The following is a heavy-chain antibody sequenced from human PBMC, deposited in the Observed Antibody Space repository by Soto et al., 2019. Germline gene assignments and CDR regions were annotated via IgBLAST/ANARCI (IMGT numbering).Heavy chain of an antibody. Sequence: QLQLQESDPGLVKPSETLSLTCSVSDDSINSDKYYWGWIRQPPGKGLEWIGSIYYRGNAYYNPSLQTRVTMSLDKSRSQFSLKLNSVTAADSAVYFCARLEGLATISYYFDFWGPGALVTVSS. V-gene: IGHV4-39*01. CDR3: ARLEGLATISYYFDF. J-gene: IGHJ4*02. D-gene: IGHD3-9*01. CDR2: IYYRGNA. CDR1: DDSINSDKYY.